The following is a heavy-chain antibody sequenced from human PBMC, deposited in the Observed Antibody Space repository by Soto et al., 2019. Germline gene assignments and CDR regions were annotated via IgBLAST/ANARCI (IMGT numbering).Heavy chain of an antibody. CDR1: GFTFSSYA. CDR2: ISGSGGIT. Sequence: GGSLRLSCAASGFTFSSYAMSWVRQAPGKGLEWVSAISGSGGITYYADSVKGRFTIFRDNSKNTLYLQMNSLRAEDTAVYYCAKSSTYYYDSSGYYWLNDAFDIWGQGTMVTVSS. V-gene: IGHV3-23*01. J-gene: IGHJ3*02. CDR3: AKSSTYYYDSSGYYWLNDAFDI. D-gene: IGHD3-22*01.